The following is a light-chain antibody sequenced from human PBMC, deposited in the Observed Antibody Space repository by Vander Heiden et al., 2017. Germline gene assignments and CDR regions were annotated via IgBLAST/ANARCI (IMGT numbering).Light chain of an antibody. CDR3: SSYTSSSVV. V-gene: IGLV2-14*01. Sequence: QSALPQPASVSGSPGQSITISCTGTSSDVGGYNYASWYQQPPGKAPNLMIYDGSHRPSGVSNRFSGSRSGNTASLTISGLQADDEADYYCSSYTSSSVVFGGGTKLTVL. CDR2: DGS. J-gene: IGLJ2*01. CDR1: SSDVGGYNY.